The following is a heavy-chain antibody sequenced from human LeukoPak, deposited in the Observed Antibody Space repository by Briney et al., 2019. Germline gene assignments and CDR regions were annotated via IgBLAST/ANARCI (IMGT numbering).Heavy chain of an antibody. CDR3: AKVGVRINSGDY. D-gene: IGHD3-10*01. Sequence: SETLSLTCTVSGYSISSGYYWGWIRQPPGKGPEWIGSIYHSGSTYYNPSLKSRVTISVDTSKNQFSLKLSSVTAADTALYYCAKVGVRINSGDYWGQGTLVTVSS. V-gene: IGHV4-38-2*02. J-gene: IGHJ4*02. CDR1: GYSISSGYY. CDR2: IYHSGST.